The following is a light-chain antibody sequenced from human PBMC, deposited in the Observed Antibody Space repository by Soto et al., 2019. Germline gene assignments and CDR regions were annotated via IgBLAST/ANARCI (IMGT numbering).Light chain of an antibody. CDR3: QQGYNTPWT. Sequence: DIQMTHSPSSLSASVGDRVTITCRASQSISNYLNWYQQNPGQAPKLLIYGASSLQSGVPSRFSGSGSGTDFTLTINSLQPEDFATYFCQQGYNTPWTFGQGTKVDI. CDR1: QSISNY. J-gene: IGKJ1*01. V-gene: IGKV1-39*01. CDR2: GAS.